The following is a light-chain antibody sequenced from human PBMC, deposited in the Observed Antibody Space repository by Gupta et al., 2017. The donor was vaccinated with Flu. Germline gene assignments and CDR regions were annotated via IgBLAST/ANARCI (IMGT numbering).Light chain of an antibody. CDR1: SDDSGDYNS. Sequence: GTSDDSGDYNSVSWYQQYPGKAPILIFYVVTKRPSGVPDRFSGSKACNTASLTCSGLQAEDDAYYYCSSYAGNNYLFGGGTKLTVL. CDR3: SSYAGNNYL. CDR2: VVT. V-gene: IGLV2-8*01. J-gene: IGLJ2*01.